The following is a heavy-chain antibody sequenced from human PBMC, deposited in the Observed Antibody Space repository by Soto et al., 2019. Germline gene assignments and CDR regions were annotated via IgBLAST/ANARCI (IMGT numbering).Heavy chain of an antibody. CDR3: ARDLGSGWSRGKNWFDP. CDR1: GGSISSYY. J-gene: IGHJ5*02. V-gene: IGHV4-4*07. D-gene: IGHD6-19*01. Sequence: SETLSLTCTVSGGSISSYYWSWIRQPAGKGLEWIGRIYTSGSTNYNPSLKSRVTMSVDTSKNQFSLKLSSVTAADTAVYYCARDLGSGWSRGKNWFDPWGQGTLVTVSS. CDR2: IYTSGST.